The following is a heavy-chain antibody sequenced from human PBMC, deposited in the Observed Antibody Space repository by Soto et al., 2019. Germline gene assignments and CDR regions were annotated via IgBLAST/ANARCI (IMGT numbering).Heavy chain of an antibody. D-gene: IGHD6-13*01. CDR3: ARDTAAAPPYHYGMDV. V-gene: IGHV1-18*01. Sequence: ASVKVSCKASGYTFTSYGISWVRQAPGQGLEWMGWISAYNGNTNYAQKLQGRVTMNTNTSTSTDYRELSSLISDDTAVYYCARDTAAAPPYHYGMDVWGQATTVTVS. CDR2: ISAYNGNT. J-gene: IGHJ6*02. CDR1: GYTFTSYG.